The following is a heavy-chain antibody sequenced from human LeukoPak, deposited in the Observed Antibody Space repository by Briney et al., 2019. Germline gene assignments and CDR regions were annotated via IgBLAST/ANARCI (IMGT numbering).Heavy chain of an antibody. CDR1: GFTFSDYY. D-gene: IGHD3-22*01. J-gene: IGHJ4*02. V-gene: IGHV3-11*06. CDR3: ARVTSYYYNTSGDYYFDY. Sequence: GGSLRLSCVASGFTFSDYYMSWIRQAPGKGLEWVSYISSGSSYINYADSVKGRFTISRDNAKNSLYLQMNSLRAEDTAVYYCARVTSYYYNTSGDYYFDYWGQGTLVTVSS. CDR2: ISSGSSYI.